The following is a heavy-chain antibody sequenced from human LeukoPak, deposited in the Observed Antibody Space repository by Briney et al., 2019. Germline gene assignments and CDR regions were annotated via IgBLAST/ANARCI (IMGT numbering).Heavy chain of an antibody. V-gene: IGHV3-33*06. J-gene: IGHJ4*02. D-gene: IGHD2-2*01. Sequence: GGSLRLSCGASGFAFSSHGMHWVRQAPGKGLEWLTIIWCDGSEKYYADSVKGRFTVSRDNSKNTVYLQMNSLRAEDTAVYYCGKDLGSSARYLDRVDYWGQGTLVTVSS. CDR3: GKDLGSSARYLDRVDY. CDR2: IWCDGSEK. CDR1: GFAFSSHG.